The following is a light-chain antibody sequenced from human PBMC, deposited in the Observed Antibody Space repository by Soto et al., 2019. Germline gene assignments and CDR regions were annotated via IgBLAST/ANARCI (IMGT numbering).Light chain of an antibody. CDR1: SSDVGGYNF. V-gene: IGLV2-14*03. CDR2: XVS. CDR3: SSFTSSDTLVV. J-gene: IGLJ2*01. Sequence: QSALTQPAXVSGSPXXXXXISXXGTSSDVGGYNFVSWYQHHPAKAPKXMXXXVSNRPSAVSNRFSGSKSCXTASLTISGLQAEDEAHYYCSSFTSSDTLVVXXGGTKLTVL.